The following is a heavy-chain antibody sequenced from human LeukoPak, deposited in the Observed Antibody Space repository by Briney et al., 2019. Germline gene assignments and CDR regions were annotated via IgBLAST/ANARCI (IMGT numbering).Heavy chain of an antibody. D-gene: IGHD2-15*01. J-gene: IGHJ5*02. Sequence: PGGSLRLSCAASGFTFSDYYMSWIRQAPGKGLEWVSYISSSGSTIYYADSVKGRFTISRDNAKNSLYLQMNSLRAEDTAVYYCAGGYCSGGSCRNWFDPWGQGTLVTVSS. CDR3: AGGYCSGGSCRNWFDP. V-gene: IGHV3-11*04. CDR1: GFTFSDYY. CDR2: ISSSGSTI.